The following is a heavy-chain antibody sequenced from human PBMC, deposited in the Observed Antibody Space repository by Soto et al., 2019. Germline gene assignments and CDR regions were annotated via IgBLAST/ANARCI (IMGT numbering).Heavy chain of an antibody. J-gene: IGHJ6*02. D-gene: IGHD3-22*01. CDR1: DGSISSYY. V-gene: IGHV4-59*01. CDR3: ARSPDSSGYYPRWYYYGMDV. CDR2: IYSSGST. Sequence: SETLSLTCTVSDGSISSYYWSWIRQPPGKGLEWIGYIYSSGSTHYNPSLQNRVTISIDTSKNQVSLKVNSVTAADTAVYYCARSPDSSGYYPRWYYYGMDVWGQGITVTVSS.